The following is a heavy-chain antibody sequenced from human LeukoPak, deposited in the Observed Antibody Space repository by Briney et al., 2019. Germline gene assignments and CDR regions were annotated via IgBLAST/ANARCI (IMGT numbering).Heavy chain of an antibody. Sequence: ASVKVSCKASGYTFTGYYMHWVRQAPGQGLEWMGWINPNSGGTNYAQKFQGRVTMTRDTSISTAYMELSRLRSDDTAVYYCAREWWEDIVVVPAAPGAFDIWGQGTMVTVSS. D-gene: IGHD2-2*01. CDR2: INPNSGGT. V-gene: IGHV1-2*02. CDR3: AREWWEDIVVVPAAPGAFDI. CDR1: GYTFTGYY. J-gene: IGHJ3*02.